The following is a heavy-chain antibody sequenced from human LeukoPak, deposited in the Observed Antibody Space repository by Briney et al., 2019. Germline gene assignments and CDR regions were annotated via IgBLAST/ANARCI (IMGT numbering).Heavy chain of an antibody. V-gene: IGHV1-69*05. CDR2: IIPIFGTA. J-gene: IGHJ5*02. CDR3: ARTDIVVVPARNWFDP. CDR1: GGTFSSYA. Sequence: GASVKVSCKASGGTFSSYAISWVRQAPGQGLEWMGGIIPIFGTANYAQKFQGRVTITTDESTSTAYMELSSLRSEDTAVYYCARTDIVVVPARNWFDPWGQGTLVTVSP. D-gene: IGHD2-2*01.